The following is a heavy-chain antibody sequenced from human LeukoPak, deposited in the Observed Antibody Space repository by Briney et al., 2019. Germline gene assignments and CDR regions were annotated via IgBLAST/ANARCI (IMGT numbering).Heavy chain of an antibody. CDR2: INHSGST. Sequence: PSETLSLTCAVYGGSFSGYYWSWIRQPPGKGLEWIGEINHSGSTNYNPSLKSRVTISVDTSKNQFSLKLSSVTAADTAVYYCARRSYSSSWYPRAFDYWGQGTLVTVSS. CDR1: GGSFSGYY. J-gene: IGHJ4*02. CDR3: ARRSYSSSWYPRAFDY. V-gene: IGHV4-34*01. D-gene: IGHD6-13*01.